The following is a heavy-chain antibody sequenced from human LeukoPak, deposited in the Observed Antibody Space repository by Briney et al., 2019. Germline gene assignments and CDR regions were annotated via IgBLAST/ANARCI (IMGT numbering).Heavy chain of an antibody. Sequence: SETLSLTCTVSGGSISSYYWSWIRQPPGKGLEWIGYIYYSGSTNYNPSLKSRVTISVDTSKNQFSLKLSSVTAADTAVYYCARRRGSSSWYLGYWGQGTLVTVSS. CDR3: ARRRGSSSWYLGY. J-gene: IGHJ4*02. D-gene: IGHD6-13*01. CDR1: GGSISSYY. CDR2: IYYSGST. V-gene: IGHV4-59*08.